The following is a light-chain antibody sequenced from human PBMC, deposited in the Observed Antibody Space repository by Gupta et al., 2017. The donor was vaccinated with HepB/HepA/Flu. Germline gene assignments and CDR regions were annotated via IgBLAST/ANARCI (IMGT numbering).Light chain of an antibody. CDR1: QSISDW. Sequence: DIQMTQSPSTLSASVGDRVTITCRASQSISDWLAWYQQQPRKAPKLLIYKASSLESGVRSRVSGSGSWTEFTLTINSLQPDDFATYYCHQYNSYSLTFGGGTKVEIK. V-gene: IGKV1-5*03. CDR2: KAS. J-gene: IGKJ4*01. CDR3: HQYNSYSLT.